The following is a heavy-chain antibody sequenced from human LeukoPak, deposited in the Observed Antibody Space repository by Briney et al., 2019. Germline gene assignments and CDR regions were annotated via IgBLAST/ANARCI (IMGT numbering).Heavy chain of an antibody. CDR1: GFTFSDYS. V-gene: IGHV3-11*01. Sequence: PGGSLRPSCGASGFTFSDYSMSWIRQAPGKGLEWVSYISHSGETIYYADSVNGRFTISRDNAKNSLYLQMNSLRVEDTAVYYCARDPGNIIVRWYFDLWGRGTLVSVSS. CDR2: ISHSGETI. D-gene: IGHD2/OR15-2a*01. CDR3: ARDPGNIIVRWYFDL. J-gene: IGHJ2*01.